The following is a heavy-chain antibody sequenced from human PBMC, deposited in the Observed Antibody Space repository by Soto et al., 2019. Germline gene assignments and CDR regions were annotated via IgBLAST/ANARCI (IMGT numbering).Heavy chain of an antibody. D-gene: IGHD2-21*02. V-gene: IGHV3-23*01. CDR3: AKWGDGGNSIQNY. J-gene: IGHJ4*02. CDR1: YD. Sequence: YDMSWVRPAPGKGLEWVSAISGSGGSTYYADSVKGRFTISRDNSKNTLYLQMNSLRAEDTAVYYCAKWGDGGNSIQNYWGQGTLVTGSS. CDR2: ISGSGGST.